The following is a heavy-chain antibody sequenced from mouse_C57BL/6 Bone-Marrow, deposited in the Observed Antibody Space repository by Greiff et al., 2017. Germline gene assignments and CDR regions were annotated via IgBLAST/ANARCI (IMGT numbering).Heavy chain of an antibody. Sequence: EVMLVESGGGLVKPGGSLKLSCAASGFTFSSYAMSWVRQTPEKRLEWVATISDGGSYTYYPDNVKGRFTISRDNAKNNLYLQMSHLKSEDTAMYYCARDRVITSMDYWGQGTSVTVSS. CDR2: ISDGGSYT. D-gene: IGHD1-1*01. CDR1: GFTFSSYA. J-gene: IGHJ4*01. V-gene: IGHV5-4*01. CDR3: ARDRVITSMDY.